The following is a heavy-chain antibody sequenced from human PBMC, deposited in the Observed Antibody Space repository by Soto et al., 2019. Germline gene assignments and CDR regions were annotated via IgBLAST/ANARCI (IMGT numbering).Heavy chain of an antibody. D-gene: IGHD4-17*01. CDR1: GFTFSSYW. J-gene: IGHJ6*02. Sequence: GGSLRLSCAASGFTFSSYWMHWVRQAPGKGLVWVSRINSDGSSTSYADSVKGRFTISRDNAKNTLYLQMNSLRAEDTAVYYCARDVHYGGIYYYYYGMDVWGQGTTVTVSS. CDR2: INSDGSST. CDR3: ARDVHYGGIYYYYYGMDV. V-gene: IGHV3-74*01.